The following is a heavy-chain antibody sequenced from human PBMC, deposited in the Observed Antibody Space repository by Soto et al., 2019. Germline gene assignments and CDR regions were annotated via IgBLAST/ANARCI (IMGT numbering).Heavy chain of an antibody. J-gene: IGHJ6*02. V-gene: IGHV4-31*03. D-gene: IGHD6-6*01. CDR2: IYYSGST. CDR3: AREYSSSYYYYDGMDV. CDR1: GGSISSGGYY. Sequence: QVQLQESGPGLVKPSQTLSLTCTVSGGSISSGGYYWSWIRQHPGKGLEWIGYIYYSGSTYYNPSLKSRVTISVDTSKNQFSLKLSSVTAADTAVYYCAREYSSSYYYYDGMDVWGQGTTVTVSS.